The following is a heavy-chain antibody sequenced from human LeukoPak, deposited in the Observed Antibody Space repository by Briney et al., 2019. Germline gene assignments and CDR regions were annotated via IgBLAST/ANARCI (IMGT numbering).Heavy chain of an antibody. CDR1: GGSISSYY. CDR3: ARTYSGTTAYDY. D-gene: IGHD1-26*01. Sequence: PSETLSLTCTVSGGSISSYYWSWIRQPPGKRLEWIGYIYYSGSTNYNPSLKSRVTISVDTSKNQFSLKLSSVTAADTAASYCARTYSGTTAYDYWGQGTLVTVSS. CDR2: IYYSGST. V-gene: IGHV4-59*01. J-gene: IGHJ4*02.